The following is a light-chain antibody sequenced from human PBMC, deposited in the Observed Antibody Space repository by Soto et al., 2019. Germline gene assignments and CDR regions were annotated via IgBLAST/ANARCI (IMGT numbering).Light chain of an antibody. CDR3: QQSHSTPYT. V-gene: IGKV3-20*01. CDR2: GTS. CDR1: RSIASSY. J-gene: IGKJ2*01. Sequence: ELVLTQSPGTLSLSPGERATLSCRASRSIASSYLAWYQQRPGQAPRLLVSGTSTRATGIPDRFSGSGSGTDFTLTISRLEPEDFAVYYCQQSHSTPYTFGQGTKLEI.